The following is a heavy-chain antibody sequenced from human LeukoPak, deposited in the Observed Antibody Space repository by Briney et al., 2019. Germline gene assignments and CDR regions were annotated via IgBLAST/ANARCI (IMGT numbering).Heavy chain of an antibody. J-gene: IGHJ4*02. CDR3: ARDLGYDILTGYNDY. CDR1: GFTFSTHW. V-gene: IGHV3-74*01. D-gene: IGHD3-9*01. CDR2: INTDGSTT. Sequence: GGSLRLSCAASGFTFSTHWFHWVRQAPGKGLVWVSRINTDGSTTNYADSVKGRFTISRDNSKNTLYLQMNSLRAEDTAVYYCARDLGYDILTGYNDYWGQGTLVTVSS.